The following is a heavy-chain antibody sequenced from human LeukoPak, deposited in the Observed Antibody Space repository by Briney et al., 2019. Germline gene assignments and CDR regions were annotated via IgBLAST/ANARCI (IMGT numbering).Heavy chain of an antibody. V-gene: IGHV4-39*07. CDR3: AREACSSTSCYGYFQH. CDR1: GGSISSSSYY. Sequence: SETLSLTCTLSGGSISSSSYYWGWLRQPPGKGLQWIGSIYDSGSTYYNPSLKSRVTISVDTSKNQFSLKLSSVTAADTAVYYCAREACSSTSCYGYFQHWGQGTLVTVSS. CDR2: IYDSGST. D-gene: IGHD2-2*01. J-gene: IGHJ1*01.